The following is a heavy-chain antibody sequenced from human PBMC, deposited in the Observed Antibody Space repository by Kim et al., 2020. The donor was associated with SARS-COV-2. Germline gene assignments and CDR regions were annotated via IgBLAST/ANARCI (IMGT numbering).Heavy chain of an antibody. Sequence: SVKVSCKASGYTFTYRYLHWVRQAPGQALEWMGWITPFNGNTNYAQKFQDRVTITRDRSMSTAYMELSSLRSEDTAMYYCARWDYASSAFDIWGQGTMVTVSS. CDR2: ITPFNGNT. J-gene: IGHJ3*02. D-gene: IGHD2-2*01. CDR3: ARWDYASSAFDI. CDR1: GYTFTYRY. V-gene: IGHV1-45*02.